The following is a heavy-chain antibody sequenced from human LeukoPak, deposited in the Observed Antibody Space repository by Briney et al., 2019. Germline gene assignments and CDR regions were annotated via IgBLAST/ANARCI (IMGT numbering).Heavy chain of an antibody. J-gene: IGHJ4*02. Sequence: PGGSLRLSCAASGFTFDYYYMTWIRQAPGEGLEWVSYISSSGRTMFYADSVKGRFTVSRGNAKNSLYLQMNTLRAEDTAVYYCARVGPYYDLDNWGQGTLVTVSS. D-gene: IGHD3-3*01. V-gene: IGHV3-11*01. CDR3: ARVGPYYDLDN. CDR2: ISSSGRTM. CDR1: GFTFDYYY.